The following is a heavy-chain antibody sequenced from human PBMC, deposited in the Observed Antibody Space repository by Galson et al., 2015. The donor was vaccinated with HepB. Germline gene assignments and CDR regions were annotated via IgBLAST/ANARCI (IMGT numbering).Heavy chain of an antibody. CDR2: IDPRGGST. D-gene: IGHD3-22*01. Sequence: SVKVSCKASGYTFTNYYLHWVRQAPGQGLEWMAIIDPRGGSTTFAQKFQGRVTLTRDTSTSTVYMELSSLRSEDTAVYYCARGGSYFEGRGSLYNWFDPWGQGTLVTVSS. CDR1: GYTFTNYY. V-gene: IGHV1-46*01. CDR3: ARGGSYFEGRGSLYNWFDP. J-gene: IGHJ5*02.